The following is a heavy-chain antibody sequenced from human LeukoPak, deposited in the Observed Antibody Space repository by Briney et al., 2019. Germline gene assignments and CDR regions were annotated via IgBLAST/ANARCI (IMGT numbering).Heavy chain of an antibody. CDR3: SRDSLGGDY. Sequence: GRSLRLSCAASGFTFSSYGMHWVRQAPGKGLEWVAVIWNDGSKKFYGDSVKGRFTISRDNSKNTLYLQMNSLRVEDTAVYYCSRDSLGGDYWGQGTLVTVSS. V-gene: IGHV3-33*01. CDR1: GFTFSSYG. D-gene: IGHD3-16*01. CDR2: IWNDGSKK. J-gene: IGHJ4*02.